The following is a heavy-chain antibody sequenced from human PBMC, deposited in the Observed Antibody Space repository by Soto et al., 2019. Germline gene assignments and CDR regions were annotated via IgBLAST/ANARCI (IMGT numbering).Heavy chain of an antibody. CDR1: GITFTNAW. D-gene: IGHD3-22*01. J-gene: IGHJ4*02. CDR2: IISKVDGGTT. Sequence: EVQLVESGGGLVNPGGSLRLSCAATGITFTNAWMNWVRQVPGKGLEWVGRIISKVDGGTTDYAAPVKGRFTISRDDSKDTVYLQMNSLKTDDTGVYFCTTAPAYHGASSYYSPFDHWGQGTQVTVSS. V-gene: IGHV3-15*01. CDR3: TTAPAYHGASSYYSPFDH.